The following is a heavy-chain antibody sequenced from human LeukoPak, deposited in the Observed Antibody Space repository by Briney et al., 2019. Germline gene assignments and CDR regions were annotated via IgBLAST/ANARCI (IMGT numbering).Heavy chain of an antibody. Sequence: GSLRLSCGASGFTFSFYSMNWVRQAPGKGLEWVSYISSGSSTIYYADSVKGRFTISRDNAKNSLYLQMNSLRAEDTAVYYCARDLETGEFMHGHYWGQGTLVTVSS. CDR1: GFTFSFYS. D-gene: IGHD3-10*01. CDR2: ISSGSSTI. J-gene: IGHJ4*02. V-gene: IGHV3-48*04. CDR3: ARDLETGEFMHGHY.